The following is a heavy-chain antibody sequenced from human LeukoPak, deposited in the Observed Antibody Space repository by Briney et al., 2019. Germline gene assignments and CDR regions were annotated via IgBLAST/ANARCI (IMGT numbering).Heavy chain of an antibody. J-gene: IGHJ4*02. V-gene: IGHV3-66*01. D-gene: IGHD1-26*01. CDR2: IYSGGST. CDR3: ARELSGSYRIFDY. CDR1: GFTVSSNY. Sequence: GGSLRLSCAASGFTVSSNYMSWVRQAPGPGLEWVSVIYSGGSTYYADSVKGRFTISRDNSKNTLYLQMNSLRAEDTAVYYCARELSGSYRIFDYWGQGTLVTVSS.